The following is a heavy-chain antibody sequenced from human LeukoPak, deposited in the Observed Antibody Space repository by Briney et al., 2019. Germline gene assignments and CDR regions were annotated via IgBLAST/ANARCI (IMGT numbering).Heavy chain of an antibody. D-gene: IGHD3-3*01. CDR3: ARETNHYDFWSGHRGDFDY. V-gene: IGHV1-18*01. CDR1: GYTSTSYG. Sequence: ASVKVSCKASGYTSTSYGISWVRQAPGQGLEWMGWISAYNGNTNYAQKLQGRVTMTTDTSTSTAYMELRSLRSDDTAVYYCARETNHYDFWSGHRGDFDYWGQGTLATVSS. CDR2: ISAYNGNT. J-gene: IGHJ4*02.